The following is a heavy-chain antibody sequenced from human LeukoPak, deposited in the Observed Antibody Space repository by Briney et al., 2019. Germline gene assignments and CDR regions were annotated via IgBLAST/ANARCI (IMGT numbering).Heavy chain of an antibody. CDR3: AMAPFYDSSGYNLDY. CDR1: GGTFSSYA. CDR2: IIPIFGTA. V-gene: IGHV1-69*13. J-gene: IGHJ4*02. Sequence: SVTVSCKASGGTFSSYAISWVRQAPGQGLEWMGRIIPIFGTANYAQKFQGRVTITADESTSTAYMELSSLRSEDTAVYYCAMAPFYDSSGYNLDYWGQGTLVTVSS. D-gene: IGHD3-22*01.